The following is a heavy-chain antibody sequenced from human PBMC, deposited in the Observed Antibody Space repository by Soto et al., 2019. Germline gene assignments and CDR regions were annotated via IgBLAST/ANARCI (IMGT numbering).Heavy chain of an antibody. CDR3: ARAYSSLSWFDP. Sequence: TLSLTCTVSGGSISSYYWSWIRQPPGKGLEWIGYIYSSGITKYNPSLKSRITISIDTSKNQFSLKLSSVTAADTAFYYCARAYSSLSWFDPWGQGTLVTVSS. CDR2: IYSSGIT. D-gene: IGHD3-22*01. J-gene: IGHJ5*02. V-gene: IGHV4-59*01. CDR1: GGSISSYY.